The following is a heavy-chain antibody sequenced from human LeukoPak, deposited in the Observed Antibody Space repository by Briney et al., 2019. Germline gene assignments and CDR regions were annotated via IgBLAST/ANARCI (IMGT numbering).Heavy chain of an antibody. Sequence: PSETLSLTCTASGGSISSGGFYWNWIRQLPGTGLEWIGYIYYSGSTYYNPSLKSRVTILVDTSKNQFSLKLSSVTAADTAVYYCARTREPVNWFDPWGQGTLVTVSS. CDR2: IYYSGST. D-gene: IGHD1-14*01. CDR3: ARTREPVNWFDP. CDR1: GGSISSGGFY. J-gene: IGHJ5*02. V-gene: IGHV4-31*03.